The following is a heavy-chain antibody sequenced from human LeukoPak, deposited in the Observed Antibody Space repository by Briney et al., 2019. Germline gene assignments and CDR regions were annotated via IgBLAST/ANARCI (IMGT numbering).Heavy chain of an antibody. Sequence: GGSLRLSCAASGFTFSSYEMNWVRQAPGKGLEWVSYISSSGSAISYADSVKGRFTISRDNAKNSLYLQMNSLRAEDTAVYYCARDWSVRGVIGYYYYGMDVWGKGTTVTVSS. D-gene: IGHD3-10*01. CDR2: ISSSGSAI. J-gene: IGHJ6*04. V-gene: IGHV3-48*03. CDR1: GFTFSSYE. CDR3: ARDWSVRGVIGYYYYGMDV.